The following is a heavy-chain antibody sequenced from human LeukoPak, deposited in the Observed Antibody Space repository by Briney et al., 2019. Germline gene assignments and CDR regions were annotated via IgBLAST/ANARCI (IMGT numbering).Heavy chain of an antibody. J-gene: IGHJ6*03. V-gene: IGHV1-2*06. D-gene: IGHD6-6*01. CDR1: GYTFTGYY. CDR3: ARTRPPPYGYYYYYMDV. CDR2: INPNSGGT. Sequence: ASVKVSCKASGYTFTGYYMHWVRQAPGQGLEWMGRINPNSGGTNYAQKFQGRVTMTRDTSISTAYMGLSRLRSDDTAVYYCARTRPPPYGYYYYYMDVWGKGTTVTVSS.